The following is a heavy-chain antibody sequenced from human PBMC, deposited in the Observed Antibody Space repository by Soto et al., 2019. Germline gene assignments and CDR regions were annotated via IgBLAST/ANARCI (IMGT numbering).Heavy chain of an antibody. D-gene: IGHD2-2*02. CDR2: IYPGDSNT. CDR1: GYSFTSYW. V-gene: IGHV5-51*01. Sequence: GESLKISCRGSGYSFTSYWIGWVRQMPGKGLEWMGIIYPGDSNTRYSPSFQGQVTISADKSISSAYLQWSSLKASDTAMYYCARQGYCRNTACYTVDYWGQGTLVTVYS. J-gene: IGHJ4*02. CDR3: ARQGYCRNTACYTVDY.